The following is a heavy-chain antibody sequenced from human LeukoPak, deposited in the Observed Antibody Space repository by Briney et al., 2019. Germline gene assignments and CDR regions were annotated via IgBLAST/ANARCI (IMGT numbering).Heavy chain of an antibody. J-gene: IGHJ4*02. CDR3: ARYISSSSWYFDY. CDR2: IYHSGST. CDR1: GGSISSGGYS. Sequence: SQTLSLTCAVSGGSISSGGYSWSWIRQPPGKGLEWIGYIYHSGSTYYNLSLKSRVTISVDRSKNQFSLKLSSVTAADTAVYYCARYISSSSWYFDYWGQGTLVTVSS. D-gene: IGHD6-6*01. V-gene: IGHV4-30-2*01.